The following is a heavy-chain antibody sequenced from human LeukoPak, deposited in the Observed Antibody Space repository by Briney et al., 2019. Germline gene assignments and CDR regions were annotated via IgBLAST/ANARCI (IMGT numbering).Heavy chain of an antibody. D-gene: IGHD3-22*01. Sequence: GGSLRLSCAASGFTFSSYSMNWVRQAPGKGLEGVSYISSSSSTIYYADSVKGRFTISRDNAKNSLYLQMNSLRAEDTAVYYCARNANYYDSSGDFDYWGQGTLVTVSS. CDR1: GFTFSSYS. J-gene: IGHJ4*02. CDR2: ISSSSSTI. V-gene: IGHV3-48*01. CDR3: ARNANYYDSSGDFDY.